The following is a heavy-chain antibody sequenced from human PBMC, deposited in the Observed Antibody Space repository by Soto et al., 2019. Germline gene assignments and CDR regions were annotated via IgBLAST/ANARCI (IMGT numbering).Heavy chain of an antibody. CDR1: GYTFTAYY. Sequence: QVQLVQSGAEMKKPGASVKVSCKASGYTFTAYYMHWVRQAPGQGLEWMGWINSNSGGTNNAQKFQGRVTMTRDTSISTAYMELSRLRSDDTAVYYCVKVGVVAAAPFDSWGQGTLVTVSS. D-gene: IGHD1-26*01. CDR3: VKVGVVAAAPFDS. V-gene: IGHV1-2*02. J-gene: IGHJ4*02. CDR2: INSNSGGT.